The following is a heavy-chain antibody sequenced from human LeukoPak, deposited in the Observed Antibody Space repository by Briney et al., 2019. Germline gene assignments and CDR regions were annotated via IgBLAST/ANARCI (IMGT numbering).Heavy chain of an antibody. D-gene: IGHD4-11*01. J-gene: IGHJ4*02. CDR1: GGSISSSSYY. CDR2: IYYSGST. Sequence: SETLSLTCTVSGGSISSSSYYWGWIRQPPGKGLEWIGSIYYSGSTYYNPSLKSRVTISVDTSKNQFSLKLSSVTAADTAVYYCARTPYSNYVLFDYWGQGTLVTVSS. CDR3: ARTPYSNYVLFDY. V-gene: IGHV4-39*01.